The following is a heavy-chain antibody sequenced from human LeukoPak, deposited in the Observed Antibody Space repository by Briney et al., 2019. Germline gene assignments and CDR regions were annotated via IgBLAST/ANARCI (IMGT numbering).Heavy chain of an antibody. CDR2: INPSGGST. V-gene: IGHV1-46*01. J-gene: IGHJ6*02. CDR3: ARDIQGVAAKRIDYYYGMDV. D-gene: IGHD2-21*01. CDR1: GYTFTSYY. Sequence: ASVKVSCKASGYTFTSYYMHWVRQAPGQGLEWMGIINPSGGSTSYAQKFKGRVTMTRDTSTSTVYMELSSLRSEDTAVYYCARDIQGVAAKRIDYYYGMDVWGQGTTVTVSS.